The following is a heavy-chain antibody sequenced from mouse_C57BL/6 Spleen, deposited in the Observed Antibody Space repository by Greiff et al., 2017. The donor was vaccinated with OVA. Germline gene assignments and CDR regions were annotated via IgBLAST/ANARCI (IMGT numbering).Heavy chain of an antibody. CDR1: GFTFSSYA. Sequence: VQLKESGGGLVKPGGSLKLSCAASGFTFSSYAMSWVRQTPEKRLEWVATISDGGSYTYYPDNVKGRFTISRDNAKNNLYLQMSHLKSEDTAMYYCARDQKGYAMDYWGQGTSVTVSS. CDR3: ARDQKGYAMDY. V-gene: IGHV5-4*01. J-gene: IGHJ4*01. CDR2: ISDGGSYT.